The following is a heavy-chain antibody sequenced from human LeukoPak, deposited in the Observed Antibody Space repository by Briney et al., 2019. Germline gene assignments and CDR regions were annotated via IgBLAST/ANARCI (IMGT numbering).Heavy chain of an antibody. CDR2: IIPIFGTA. D-gene: IGHD3-10*01. V-gene: IGHV1-69*06. CDR1: GGTFCSYA. J-gene: IGHJ5*02. Sequence: GASVKVSCKASGGTFCSYAISWVRHAPGQGLEWMGGIIPIFGTANYAQKFQGRVTITADTSTSTAYMELSSLRSEDTAVYYCARGHGITMVRGVQKGNWFDPWGQGTLVTVSS. CDR3: ARGHGITMVRGVQKGNWFDP.